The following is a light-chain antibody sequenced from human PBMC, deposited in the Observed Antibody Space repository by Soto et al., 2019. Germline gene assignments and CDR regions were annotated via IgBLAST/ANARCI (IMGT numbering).Light chain of an antibody. J-gene: IGLJ2*01. CDR2: EIT. Sequence: QSVLTQPASVSGSLGQSITISCSGTSSDVGTYDYVSWYQQHPGKAPKLIIYEITNRPSGVSYRFSASKSGNTASLTISGLQAEDEADYYCSSYTSRATLIFGGGTKVTVL. CDR3: SSYTSRATLI. V-gene: IGLV2-14*01. CDR1: SSDVGTYDY.